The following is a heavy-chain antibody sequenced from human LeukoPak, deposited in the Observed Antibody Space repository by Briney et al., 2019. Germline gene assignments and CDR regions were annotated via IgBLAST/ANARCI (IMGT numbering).Heavy chain of an antibody. CDR3: ARGTPMVRGVIILRYFDI. D-gene: IGHD3-10*01. CDR2: INHSGST. Sequence: SETLSLTCTVSGGSINNYYWSWIRQPPGKGLEWIGEINHSGSTNYNPSLKSRVTISVDTSKNQFSLKLSSVTAADTAVYYCARGTPMVRGVIILRYFDIWGQGTMVTVSS. J-gene: IGHJ3*02. V-gene: IGHV4-34*01. CDR1: GGSINNYY.